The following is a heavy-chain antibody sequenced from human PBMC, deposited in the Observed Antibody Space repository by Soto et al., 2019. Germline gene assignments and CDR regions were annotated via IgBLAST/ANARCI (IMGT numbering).Heavy chain of an antibody. V-gene: IGHV1-69*13. Sequence: GASVKVSCKAPGGTLSSYSINWVRQAPGQGLEWMGGIIPIFGSANHAPKFQGRVTISADESTSTAYMEVSSLRSEDTAVYYCAGTREIPYYHGMDVWGQGTTVTVSS. D-gene: IGHD2-2*02. CDR2: IIPIFGSA. CDR1: GGTLSSYS. J-gene: IGHJ6*02. CDR3: AGTREIPYYHGMDV.